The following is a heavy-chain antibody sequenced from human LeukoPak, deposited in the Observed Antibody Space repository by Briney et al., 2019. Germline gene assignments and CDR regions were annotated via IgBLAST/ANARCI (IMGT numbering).Heavy chain of an antibody. CDR3: ASTTVLLRYFDWLLSLGAFDI. CDR1: GGSISSSSYY. D-gene: IGHD3-9*01. J-gene: IGHJ3*02. V-gene: IGHV4-39*01. CDR2: IYYSGST. Sequence: SETLSLTRTVPGGSISSSSYYWGWIRQPPRKGLEWIGSIYYSGSTYYNPSLKSRVTISVDTSKNQFSLKLSSVTAADTAVYYCASTTVLLRYFDWLLSLGAFDIWGQGTMVTVSS.